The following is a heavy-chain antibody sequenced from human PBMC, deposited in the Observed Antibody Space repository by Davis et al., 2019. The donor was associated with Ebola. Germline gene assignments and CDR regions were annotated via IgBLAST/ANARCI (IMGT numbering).Heavy chain of an antibody. D-gene: IGHD6-6*01. V-gene: IGHV3-23*01. CDR3: ARNLASNSYYYFDF. J-gene: IGHJ4*02. Sequence: PGGPLRLPCAASGFTFTAYGMSWVRQAPGKGLVWVSSASGSGGGRAYYTASVKGRFTISRDRSRNTVFLQMNGLRADDTAVYYCARNLASNSYYYFDFWGQGTRVAVSS. CDR1: GFTFTAYG. CDR2: ASGSGGGRA.